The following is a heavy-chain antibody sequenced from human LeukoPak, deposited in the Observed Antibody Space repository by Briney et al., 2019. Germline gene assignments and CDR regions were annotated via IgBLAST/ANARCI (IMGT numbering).Heavy chain of an antibody. Sequence: GGSLRLSCAASGFTFSSYAMHWVRQAPGKGLEWVAVISYDGSNKYYADPAKGRFTISRDNSKNTLYLQMNSLRAEDTAVYYCARDPRPLGYCSGGSCYSLGGYFDYWGQGTLVTVSS. V-gene: IGHV3-30*04. CDR1: GFTFSSYA. D-gene: IGHD2-15*01. CDR3: ARDPRPLGYCSGGSCYSLGGYFDY. J-gene: IGHJ4*02. CDR2: ISYDGSNK.